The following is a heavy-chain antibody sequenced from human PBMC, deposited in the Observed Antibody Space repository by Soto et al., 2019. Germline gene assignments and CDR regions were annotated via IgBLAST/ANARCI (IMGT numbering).Heavy chain of an antibody. CDR3: AKESTVGSPGDYFDS. D-gene: IGHD1-26*01. CDR2: IGVYANT. V-gene: IGHV3-23*01. Sequence: EVELLESGGDLVQPGGSLRLSCAAYGFTFSSYDMNWIRQAPGKGLEWVSAIGVYANTYYADSVKGRFTISRDDSRNTVHLQLNSLRVDDTAVYYCAKESTVGSPGDYFDSWGQGTLVTVSS. CDR1: GFTFSSYD. J-gene: IGHJ4*02.